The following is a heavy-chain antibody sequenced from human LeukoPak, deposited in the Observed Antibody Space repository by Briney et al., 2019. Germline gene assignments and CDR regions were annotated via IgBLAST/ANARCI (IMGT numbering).Heavy chain of an antibody. Sequence: SGGSLRLSCAASGFTFSSYSMNWVRQAPGKGLEWVSYISSSSSTIYYADSVKGRFTISRDNAKNSLYLQMNSLRDEDTAVYYCARDGPWIQLSWAFDYWGQGTLVTVSS. D-gene: IGHD5-18*01. CDR1: GFTFSSYS. V-gene: IGHV3-48*02. CDR3: ARDGPWIQLSWAFDY. J-gene: IGHJ4*02. CDR2: ISSSSSTI.